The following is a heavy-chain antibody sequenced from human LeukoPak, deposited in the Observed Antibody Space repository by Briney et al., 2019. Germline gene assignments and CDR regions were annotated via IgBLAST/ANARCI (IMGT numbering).Heavy chain of an antibody. Sequence: ASVRVSGQASGYSFTGNYMHWGRQAPGQGLEWMGWINPNSGGTNYAQKFQGRVTMTRDTSISTAYMELSRLRSDETAVYYSGRDWAFGDYSIDSGGQGTLVTVSS. J-gene: IGHJ4*02. CDR2: INPNSGGT. CDR1: GYSFTGNY. D-gene: IGHD4-17*01. V-gene: IGHV1-2*02. CDR3: GRDWAFGDYSIDS.